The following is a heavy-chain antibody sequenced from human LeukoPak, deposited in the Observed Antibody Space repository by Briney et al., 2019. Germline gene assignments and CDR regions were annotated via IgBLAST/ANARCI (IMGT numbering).Heavy chain of an antibody. CDR3: ARGLLGYDFWSGYYTWFDP. V-gene: IGHV4-34*01. CDR2: INHSGST. CDR1: GGSISSYY. Sequence: SETLSLTCTVSGGSISSYYWSWIRQPPGKGLEWIGEINHSGSTNYNPSLKSRVTISVDTSKNQFSLKLSSVTAADTAVYYCARGLLGYDFWSGYYTWFDPWGQGTLVTVSS. D-gene: IGHD3-3*01. J-gene: IGHJ5*02.